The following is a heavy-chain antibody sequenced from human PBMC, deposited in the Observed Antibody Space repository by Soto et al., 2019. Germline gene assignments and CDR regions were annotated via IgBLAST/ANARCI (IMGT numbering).Heavy chain of an antibody. CDR1: GGSITSGDYY. CDR2: IYYSGST. CDR3: VRDRYYGSGTYYNFYYGMDV. J-gene: IGHJ6*02. Sequence: SETLSLTCAVSGGSITSGDYYWSWIRQPPGKGLEWIGNIYYSGSTYYNPSLKSRVTISLDTSKNQFSLRLSSVTAADTAVYYCVRDRYYGSGTYYNFYYGMDVWGQGTTVTVSS. D-gene: IGHD3-10*01. V-gene: IGHV4-30-4*01.